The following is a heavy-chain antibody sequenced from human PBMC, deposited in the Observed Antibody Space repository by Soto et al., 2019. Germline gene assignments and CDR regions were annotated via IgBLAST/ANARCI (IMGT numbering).Heavy chain of an antibody. V-gene: IGHV4-4*02. CDR2: VYHTGDT. Sequence: KASETLSLTCGVSGGTVASSHWWSWVRQSPGGGLEWIGNVYHTGDTNFNPSLQSRVTISVDKSNNLRADDTAVYYCAKGPQSEWISALYGMDDWGQGTTVTVSS. CDR1: GGTVASSHW. D-gene: IGHD3-10*01. J-gene: IGHJ6*02. CDR3: ISALYGMDD.